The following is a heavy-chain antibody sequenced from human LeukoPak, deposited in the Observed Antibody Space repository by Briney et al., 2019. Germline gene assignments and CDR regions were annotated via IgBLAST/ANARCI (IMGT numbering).Heavy chain of an antibody. Sequence: GGSLRLSCAASGFTFGTYAMHWVRQAPGKGLEWLAIISSDENTQYYADSVKGRFTISRDNSKNTLYLQMNSLRAEDTAVYYCARAEGYSYGSRNTAKNYYYYYGMDVWGQGTTVTVSS. J-gene: IGHJ6*02. CDR2: ISSDENTQ. CDR3: ARAEGYSYGSRNTAKNYYYYYGMDV. D-gene: IGHD5-18*01. V-gene: IGHV3-30*04. CDR1: GFTFGTYA.